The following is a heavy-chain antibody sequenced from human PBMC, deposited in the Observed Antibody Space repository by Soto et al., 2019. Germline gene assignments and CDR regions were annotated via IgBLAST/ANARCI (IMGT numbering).Heavy chain of an antibody. J-gene: IGHJ3*02. Sequence: PSETLSLTCAVYGGSFSGYYWSWIRQPPGKGLEWIGEINHSGSTNYNPSLKSRVTISVDTSKNQFSLKPSSVTAADTAVYYCARGWTTVTFSAFDIWGQGTMVTVSS. V-gene: IGHV4-34*01. CDR3: ARGWTTVTFSAFDI. D-gene: IGHD4-17*01. CDR1: GGSFSGYY. CDR2: INHSGST.